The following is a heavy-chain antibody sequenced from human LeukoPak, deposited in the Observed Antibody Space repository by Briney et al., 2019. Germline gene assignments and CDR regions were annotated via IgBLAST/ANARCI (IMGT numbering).Heavy chain of an antibody. V-gene: IGHV1-69*05. CDR1: GGTFSSYA. Sequence: VASVKVSCKASGGTFSSYAISWVRQAPGQGLEWMGGIIPIFGTANYAQKFQGRVTITTDESTSTAYMELSSLRSEDTAAYYCARGPRYCSGTSCYSDYYYMDVWGKGTTVTVSS. D-gene: IGHD2-2*01. J-gene: IGHJ6*03. CDR3: ARGPRYCSGTSCYSDYYYMDV. CDR2: IIPIFGTA.